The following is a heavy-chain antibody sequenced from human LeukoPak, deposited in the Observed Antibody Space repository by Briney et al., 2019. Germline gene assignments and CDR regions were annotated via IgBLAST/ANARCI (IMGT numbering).Heavy chain of an antibody. Sequence: GSLRLSCAAPGSMFSSYWMTWVRQAPGKGLEWVANIKQDGSEKYYMSSVRGRFTISRDNAKNSLYLQMNNVRAEDTAVYYCAREEVRSFDNWGQGTLVTVSS. CDR2: IKQDGSEK. J-gene: IGHJ4*02. CDR3: AREEVRSFDN. CDR1: GSMFSSYW. V-gene: IGHV3-7*03. D-gene: IGHD5-24*01.